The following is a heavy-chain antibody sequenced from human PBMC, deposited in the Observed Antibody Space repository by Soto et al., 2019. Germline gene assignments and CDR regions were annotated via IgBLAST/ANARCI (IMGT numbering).Heavy chain of an antibody. J-gene: IGHJ6*03. CDR1: GFTFDDYA. CDR2: ISWNSGSI. V-gene: IGHV3-9*01. Sequence: PGGSLRLSCAASGFTFDDYAMHWVRQAPGKGLEWVSGISWNSGSIGYADSVKGRFTISRDNAKNSLYLQMNSLKAEDTALYYCAKDHTADYYYYMDVWGKGTTVTVSS. CDR3: AKDHTADYYYYMDV.